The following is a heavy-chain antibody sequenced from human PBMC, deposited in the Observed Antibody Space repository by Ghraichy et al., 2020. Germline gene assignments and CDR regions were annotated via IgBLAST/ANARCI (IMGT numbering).Heavy chain of an antibody. CDR1: GFTFSSYA. J-gene: IGHJ3*02. V-gene: IGHV3-64D*09. CDR2: ISSNGGST. Sequence: GGSPRLSCSASGFTFSSYAMHWVRQAPGKGLEYVSAISSNGGSTYYADSVKGRFTISRDNSKNTLYLQMSSLRAEDTAVYYCVKDSPTVVTPLLLAGAFDIWGQGTMVTVSS. CDR3: VKDSPTVVTPLLLAGAFDI. D-gene: IGHD4-23*01.